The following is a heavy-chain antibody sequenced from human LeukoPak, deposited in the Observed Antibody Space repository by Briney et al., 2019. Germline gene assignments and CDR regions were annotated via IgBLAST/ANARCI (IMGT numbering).Heavy chain of an antibody. CDR2: IYYSGST. D-gene: IGHD1-26*01. CDR3: ARERSGSYPPYYFDY. CDR1: GGSISSYY. V-gene: IGHV4-59*01. Sequence: PSETLSLTCTVSGGSISSYYWGWIRQPPGNGLEWIGYIYYSGSTNYNPSLKSRVTISVDTPKNQFSLKLSSVTAADTAVYYCARERSGSYPPYYFDYWGQGALVTVSS. J-gene: IGHJ4*02.